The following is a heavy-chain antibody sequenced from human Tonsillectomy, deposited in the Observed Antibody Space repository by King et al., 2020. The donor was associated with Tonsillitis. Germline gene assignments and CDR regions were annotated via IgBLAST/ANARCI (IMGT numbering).Heavy chain of an antibody. Sequence: QLVQSGAEVKKPGSSVKVSCKASGGSFSRSVISWVRQAPGQGLEWMGGIIAVFGTANYAQKFQGIVTITADESTTTAYMELRSLRSEETAMYYCASANLSGVLAPDYWGQGTLVTVSS. J-gene: IGHJ4*02. V-gene: IGHV1-69*12. CDR1: GGSFSRSV. D-gene: IGHD2-8*01. CDR2: IIAVFGTA. CDR3: ASANLSGVLAPDY.